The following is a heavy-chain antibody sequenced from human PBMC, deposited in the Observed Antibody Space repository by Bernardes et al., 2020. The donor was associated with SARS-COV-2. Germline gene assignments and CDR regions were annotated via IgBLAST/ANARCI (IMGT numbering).Heavy chain of an antibody. D-gene: IGHD3-3*01. Sequence: TLFPTCAVYGGSFSGFYWSWIRPPPGKGLEWVGEIKHSGSTNYNPSLKSRVTISVDTSKNQFSLKLSSVTAADTAVYYCARGYDFWSGYSQAANWFDPWGQGTLVTVSS. CDR3: ARGYDFWSGYSQAANWFDP. V-gene: IGHV4-34*01. CDR1: GGSFSGFY. CDR2: IKHSGST. J-gene: IGHJ5*02.